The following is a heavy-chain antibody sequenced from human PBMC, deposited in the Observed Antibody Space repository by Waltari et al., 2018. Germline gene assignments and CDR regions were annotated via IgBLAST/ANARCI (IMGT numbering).Heavy chain of an antibody. D-gene: IGHD6-6*01. V-gene: IGHV1-46*03. CDR1: GYDFTNNY. CDR2: INPSGGRR. CDR3: ARENSGSTSEFDF. Sequence: QVHLVQSAAEMKKPGASVKVSCRTSGYDFTNNYINWVRQAPGQGLEWMGLINPSGGRRTYAQAFQDRVTVTMDASTKTGYMELSNLGSEDTAFYYCARENSGSTSEFDFWGQGTLVTVSS. J-gene: IGHJ5*01.